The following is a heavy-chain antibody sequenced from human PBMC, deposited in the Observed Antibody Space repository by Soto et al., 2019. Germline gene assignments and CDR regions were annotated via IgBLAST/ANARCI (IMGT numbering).Heavy chain of an antibody. CDR2: FDPEDGET. CDR3: ATLPSYSSGWYSVYFDY. V-gene: IGHV1-24*01. CDR1: GYTLAELF. J-gene: IGHJ4*02. Sequence: ASVKVSCKVSGYTLAELFMHWGRQAPGKGLEWMGGFDPEDGETIYAQKFQGRVTMTEDTSTDTAYMELSSLRSEDTAVYYCATLPSYSSGWYSVYFDYWGQGTLVTVSS. D-gene: IGHD6-19*01.